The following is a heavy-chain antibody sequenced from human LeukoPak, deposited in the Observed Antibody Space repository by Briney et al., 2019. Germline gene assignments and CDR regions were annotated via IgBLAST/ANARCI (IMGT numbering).Heavy chain of an antibody. CDR2: ISGSGGST. CDR1: GFTFSSYA. D-gene: IGHD5-24*01. CDR3: AKVSAATSYFDY. Sequence: PGGSLRLSCAASGFTFSSYAMSWVRQAPGKGLEWVSAISGSGGSTYYADSVKGRFTISRDSSKNTLYLQMNSLRAEDTAVYYCAKVSAATSYFDYWGQGTLVTVSS. J-gene: IGHJ4*02. V-gene: IGHV3-23*01.